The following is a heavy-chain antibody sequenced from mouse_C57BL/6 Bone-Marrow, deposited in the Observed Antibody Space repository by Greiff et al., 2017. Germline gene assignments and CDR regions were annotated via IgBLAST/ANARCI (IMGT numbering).Heavy chain of an antibody. D-gene: IGHD2-4*01. CDR2: ISNLAYSI. CDR3: ARLYEYDGKDYYAMDY. J-gene: IGHJ4*01. CDR1: GFTFSDYG. Sequence: EVKLMESGGGLVQPGGSLKLSCAASGFTFSDYGMAWVRQAPRKGPEWVAFISNLAYSIYYADTVTGRFTISRENAKNTLYLEMSSLRSEDTAMYYCARLYEYDGKDYYAMDYWGQGTSVTVSS. V-gene: IGHV5-15*01.